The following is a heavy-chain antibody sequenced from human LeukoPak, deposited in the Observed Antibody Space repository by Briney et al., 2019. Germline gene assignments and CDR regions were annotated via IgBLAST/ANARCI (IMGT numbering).Heavy chain of an antibody. J-gene: IGHJ6*03. CDR3: ARTADIVGAMWGRFHMDV. CDR1: GYTFTSYG. CDR2: ISTYNGNT. Sequence: ASVTVSCKASGYTFTSYGISWVRQAPGQGLEWMGWISTYNGNTNYAQNLQGRVTVTTDTSTSTAYMELKSLRSDDTAVYYCARTADIVGAMWGRFHMDVWRKGTTVTVSS. D-gene: IGHD1-26*01. V-gene: IGHV1-18*01.